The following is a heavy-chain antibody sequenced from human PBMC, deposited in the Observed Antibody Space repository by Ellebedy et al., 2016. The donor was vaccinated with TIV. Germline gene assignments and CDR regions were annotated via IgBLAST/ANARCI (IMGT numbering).Heavy chain of an antibody. J-gene: IGHJ6*03. V-gene: IGHV3-74*03. Sequence: GESLKISXAAPGFTFSSSWMHWVRQVPGKGLVWLSQINGDGSSTMYADSVKGRFTISRDNAKNTLYLQMNRLRAEDTAVYYCAKMAIFGVVIADYYYMDVWGKGTTVTVSS. CDR2: INGDGSST. D-gene: IGHD3-3*01. CDR3: AKMAIFGVVIADYYYMDV. CDR1: GFTFSSSW.